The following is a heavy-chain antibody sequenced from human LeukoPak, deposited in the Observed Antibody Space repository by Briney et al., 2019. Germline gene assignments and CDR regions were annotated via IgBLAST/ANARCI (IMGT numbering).Heavy chain of an antibody. J-gene: IGHJ4*02. CDR3: AKKGYYNGSGYYMYYFDH. D-gene: IGHD3-22*01. CDR2: ISYDGSNK. V-gene: IGHV3-30-3*02. Sequence: GGSLRLSCAASGFTFSSYAMHWVRQAPGKGLEWVGVISYDGSNKYYVDSVKGRFTISRDNSKNTLYLQMNSLRAEDTAVYYCAKKGYYNGSGYYMYYFDHWGQGTLVTVSS. CDR1: GFTFSSYA.